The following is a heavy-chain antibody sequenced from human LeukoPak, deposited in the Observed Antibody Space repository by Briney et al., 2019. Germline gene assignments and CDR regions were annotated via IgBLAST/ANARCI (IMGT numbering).Heavy chain of an antibody. D-gene: IGHD3-10*01. V-gene: IGHV5-10-1*01. J-gene: IGHJ4*02. CDR1: GYNFTSYW. CDR2: IDPSDSYT. Sequence: GESLKISCKGSGYNFTSYWISWVRQLPGKGLEWMGRIDPSDSYTNYSPSFQGHVTISADKSISTAYLQWSSLKASDTAMYHCARRHYYGSGSYPYWGQGTLVTVSS. CDR3: ARRHYYGSGSYPY.